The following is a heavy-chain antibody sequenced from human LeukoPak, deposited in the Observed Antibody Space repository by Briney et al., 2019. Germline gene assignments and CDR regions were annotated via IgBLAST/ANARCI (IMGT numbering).Heavy chain of an antibody. CDR3: ASHPYLQYSYGYLGRYGMDV. CDR1: GGTFSSYA. J-gene: IGHJ6*02. CDR2: IIPIFGTA. V-gene: IGHV1-69*01. D-gene: IGHD5-18*01. Sequence: WASVKVSCKASGGTFSSYAISWVRQAPGQGLEWMGGIIPIFGTANYAQKFQGRVTITADESTSTAYMELSSLRSEDTAVYYCASHPYLQYSYGYLGRYGMDVWGQGTTVTVSS.